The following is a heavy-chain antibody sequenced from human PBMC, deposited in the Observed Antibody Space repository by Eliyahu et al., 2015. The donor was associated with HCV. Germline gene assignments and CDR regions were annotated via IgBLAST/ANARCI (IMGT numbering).Heavy chain of an antibody. V-gene: IGHV4-59*01. J-gene: IGHJ5*02. D-gene: IGHD6-19*01. CDR1: GXSIXTYY. CDR3: ASGGGGIAVAGTGGWFDP. Sequence: QVQLQESGPGLVKPSETLSLTCTVSGXSIXTYYWGWIRQPPGKGLEWIGYIPYSGGTNYNPSLXSRXTISVDTSKNQFSLNLTSVTAADTAVYYCASGGGGIAVAGTGGWFDPWGQGTLVTVSS. CDR2: IPYSGGT.